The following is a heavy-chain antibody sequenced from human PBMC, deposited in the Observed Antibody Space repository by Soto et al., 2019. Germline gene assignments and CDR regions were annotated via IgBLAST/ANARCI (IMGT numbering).Heavy chain of an antibody. Sequence: GGSLTLSWAACGLVFGNYGRQWVRQAPGKGLEWVTIISTDGKAKFYADSVEGRFTISRDNSKSTLYLQMNSLTIEDTALYYCATQRPGTGSYAEYWGQGT. J-gene: IGHJ4*02. CDR1: GLVFGNYG. CDR2: ISTDGKAK. D-gene: IGHD6-19*01. V-gene: IGHV3-30*03. CDR3: ATQRPGTGSYAEY.